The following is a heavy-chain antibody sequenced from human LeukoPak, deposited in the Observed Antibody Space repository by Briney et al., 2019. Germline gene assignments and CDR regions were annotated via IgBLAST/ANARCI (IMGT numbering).Heavy chain of an antibody. D-gene: IGHD1-26*01. CDR3: ARERKGATPDY. Sequence: PGGSLRLSCTASGFTFGDYALSWFRQAPGKGLEWVANIKQDGSEKYYVDSVKGRFTISRDNAKNSLYLQMNSLRAEDTAVYYCARERKGATPDYWGQGTLVTVSS. J-gene: IGHJ4*02. CDR1: GFTFGDYA. CDR2: IKQDGSEK. V-gene: IGHV3-7*03.